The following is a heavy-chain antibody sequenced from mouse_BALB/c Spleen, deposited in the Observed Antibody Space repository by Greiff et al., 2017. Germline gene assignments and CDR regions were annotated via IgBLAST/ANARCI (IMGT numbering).Heavy chain of an antibody. CDR3: ARSVGRKGVGYFDY. J-gene: IGHJ2*01. CDR2: ISYSGST. D-gene: IGHD4-1*01. V-gene: IGHV3-8*02. CDR1: GDSITSGY. Sequence: EVKLQESGPSLVKPSQTLSLTCSVTGDSITSGYWNWIRKFPGNKLEYMGYISYSGSTYYNPSLKSRISITRDTSKNQYYLQLNSVTTEDTATYYCARSVGRKGVGYFDYWGQGTTLTVSS.